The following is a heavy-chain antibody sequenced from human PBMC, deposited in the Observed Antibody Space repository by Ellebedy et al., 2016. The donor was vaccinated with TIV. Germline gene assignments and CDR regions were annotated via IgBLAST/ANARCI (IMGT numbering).Heavy chain of an antibody. CDR3: ARSTVINPEGDAYNI. V-gene: IGHV3-21*06. D-gene: IGHD1-14*01. CDR1: GFTFSSHG. Sequence: GESLKIPCAASGFTFSSHGMNWVRQASGKGLEWVPSIDSRSTYIYYADSVKGRFTISRDNAKNSLYINMNSLRAEDTAVYYCARSTVINPEGDAYNIWGQGTKVTVSS. J-gene: IGHJ3*02. CDR2: IDSRSTYI.